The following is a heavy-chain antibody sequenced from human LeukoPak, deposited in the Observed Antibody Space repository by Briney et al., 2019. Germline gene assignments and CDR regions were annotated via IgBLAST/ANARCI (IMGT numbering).Heavy chain of an antibody. Sequence: GGSLRLSCAASKFTFSDSYMGWMRRAPGKGLDWVSYISNSGTTMYYADSVKGRFTISRDNAKNSLYLQMNSLRAEDTAVYYCGRAAGSYAFDIWGQGTMVTVSS. J-gene: IGHJ3*02. CDR3: GRAAGSYAFDI. CDR2: ISNSGTTM. D-gene: IGHD3-10*01. V-gene: IGHV3-11*04. CDR1: KFTFSDSY.